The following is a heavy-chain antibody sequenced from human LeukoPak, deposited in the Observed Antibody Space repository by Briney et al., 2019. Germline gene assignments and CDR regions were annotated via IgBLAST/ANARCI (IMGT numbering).Heavy chain of an antibody. D-gene: IGHD6-19*01. Sequence: HAGGSLRLSCAASGFTFSSYAMSWVRQAPGKGLEWVSAISGSGGSTYYADSVKGRFTISRDNSKNTLYLQMNSLRAEDTAVYYCAKGGPLAVAGKGWFDPWGQGTLVTVSS. V-gene: IGHV3-23*01. CDR3: AKGGPLAVAGKGWFDP. J-gene: IGHJ5*02. CDR1: GFTFSSYA. CDR2: ISGSGGST.